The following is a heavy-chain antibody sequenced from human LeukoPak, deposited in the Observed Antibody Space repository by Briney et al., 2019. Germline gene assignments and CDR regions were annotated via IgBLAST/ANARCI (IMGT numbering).Heavy chain of an antibody. J-gene: IGHJ4*02. CDR2: INPNSGGT. V-gene: IGHV1-2*02. D-gene: IGHD2-15*01. CDR1: GYTFTSYY. Sequence: GASVKVSCKASGYTFTSYYMHWVRQAPGQGLEWMGWINPNSGGTNYAQKFQGRVTMTRDTSISTAYMELSRLRSNDTAVYYCARDGGYCSGGSCYYFDYWGQGTLVTVSS. CDR3: ARDGGYCSGGSCYYFDY.